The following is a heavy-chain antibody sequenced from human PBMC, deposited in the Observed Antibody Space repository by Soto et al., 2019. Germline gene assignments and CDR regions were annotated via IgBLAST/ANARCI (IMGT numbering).Heavy chain of an antibody. D-gene: IGHD2-2*01. CDR3: ARSSRTLPNV. J-gene: IGHJ6*04. Sequence: EEQLVESGGGLVQPGGSLRLSCAASGFTFSSYWMDWVRQAPGKGLEWVANIKEDGSEAKYVDSVKGRFSISRDNAKKSLSLHMNSLRPEDTAVYYCARSSRTLPNVCGKVTTVTVSS. CDR1: GFTFSSYW. V-gene: IGHV3-7*01. CDR2: IKEDGSEA.